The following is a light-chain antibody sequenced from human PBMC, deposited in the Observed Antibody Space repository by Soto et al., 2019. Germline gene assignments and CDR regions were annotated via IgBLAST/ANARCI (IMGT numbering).Light chain of an antibody. CDR1: ESVRGSH. Sequence: EIVLTQSPDTLSLSPGERVTLSCRASESVRGSHLAWYQHKPGQAPRLLMFGASSRVTGIPDRFSGSGSGTDFTLTISRLEPEDFAVYHCQQYDDSMTFGQGTKVDIK. J-gene: IGKJ1*01. CDR2: GAS. CDR3: QQYDDSMT. V-gene: IGKV3-20*01.